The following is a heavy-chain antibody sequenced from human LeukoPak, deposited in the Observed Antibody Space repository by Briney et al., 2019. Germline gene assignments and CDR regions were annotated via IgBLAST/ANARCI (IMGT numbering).Heavy chain of an antibody. Sequence: PSETLSLTVTAPGGSISSYYWSWIRQPAGKGLGWIGRFHTSGSTNYNPSLKSRVTMSVDTSKNQFSLKLSSVTAADTAVYYCESGMRGYQNLDYWGQGTLVTVSS. CDR1: GGSISSYY. CDR2: FHTSGST. D-gene: IGHD2-8*01. V-gene: IGHV4-4*07. CDR3: ESGMRGYQNLDY. J-gene: IGHJ4*02.